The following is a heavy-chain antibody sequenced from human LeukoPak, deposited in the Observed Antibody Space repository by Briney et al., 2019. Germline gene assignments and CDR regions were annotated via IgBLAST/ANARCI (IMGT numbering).Heavy chain of an antibody. D-gene: IGHD5-12*01. CDR1: GDSMSDYF. CDR3: ARGGYSGLNPFDY. V-gene: IGHV4-59*01. J-gene: IGHJ4*02. CDR2: AADSGST. Sequence: SETLSLTCTVSGDSMSDYFWTWIRQPPGKGLEWIGYAADSGSTNYNPSLKSRVTISVDSSTNHFSLKVTSVNAADTAVYYCARGGYSGLNPFDYWGQGTLVTVSS.